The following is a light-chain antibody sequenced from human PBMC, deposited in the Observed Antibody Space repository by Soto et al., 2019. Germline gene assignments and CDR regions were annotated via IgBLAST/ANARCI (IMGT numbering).Light chain of an antibody. CDR3: QQRSNWPPT. V-gene: IGKV3D-11*02. J-gene: IGKJ4*01. CDR1: QSVSSY. CDR2: DAS. Sequence: EIVLTQSPATLSLSPGERATLSCRASQSVSSYLAWYQQKPGQAPRLLIYDASNRATGIPARFSGSGPGTDFTLTISSREPGDFAVYYCQQRSNWPPTFGGGTKVEIK.